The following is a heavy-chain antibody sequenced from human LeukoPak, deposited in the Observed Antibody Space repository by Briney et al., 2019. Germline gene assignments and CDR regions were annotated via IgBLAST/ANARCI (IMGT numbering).Heavy chain of an antibody. J-gene: IGHJ4*02. V-gene: IGHV3-53*01. Sequence: PGGSLRLSCAASGFTVSSNYMSWVRQAPGKGLEWVSVIYSGGSTYYADSVKGRFTISRDNSKNTLYLQMNSLRAEDTAVYYCAKALGGIGATTDYWGQGTLVTVSS. CDR1: GFTVSSNY. D-gene: IGHD1-26*01. CDR2: IYSGGST. CDR3: AKALGGIGATTDY.